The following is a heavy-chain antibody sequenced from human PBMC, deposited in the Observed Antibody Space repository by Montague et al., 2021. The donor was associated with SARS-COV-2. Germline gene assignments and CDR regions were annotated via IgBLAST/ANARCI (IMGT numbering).Heavy chain of an antibody. CDR2: IKQDGSEK. Sequence: SLRLSCAASGFTFSSYWMSWVRQAPGKGLEWVANIKQDGSEKYYVDSVKGRFTISRDNAKNSLYLQMNSLRAEDTAVYYCAGDSFWSVYYTDYYGMDVWGQGTTVTVSS. J-gene: IGHJ6*02. D-gene: IGHD3-3*01. CDR3: AGDSFWSVYYTDYYGMDV. V-gene: IGHV3-7*01. CDR1: GFTFSSYW.